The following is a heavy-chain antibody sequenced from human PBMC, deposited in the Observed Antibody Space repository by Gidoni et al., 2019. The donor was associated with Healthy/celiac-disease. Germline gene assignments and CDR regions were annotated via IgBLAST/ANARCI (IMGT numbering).Heavy chain of an antibody. D-gene: IGHD6-13*01. CDR3: ARAIAAADAYWYFDL. V-gene: IGHV4-38-2*01. CDR1: GSSISSGYY. CDR2: IYHSGST. J-gene: IGHJ2*01. Sequence: QVQLQESGPGLVKPSETLSLTCAVSGSSISSGYYWGWIRQPPGKGLEWIGSIYHSGSTYYNPSLKSRVTISVDTSKNQFSLKLSSVTAADTAVYYCARAIAAADAYWYFDLWGRGTLVTVSS.